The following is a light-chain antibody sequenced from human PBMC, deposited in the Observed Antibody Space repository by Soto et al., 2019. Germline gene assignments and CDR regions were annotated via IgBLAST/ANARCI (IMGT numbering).Light chain of an antibody. CDR2: GAS. V-gene: IGKV3-20*01. Sequence: EIVLTQSPGTLFLSPGERATLSCRASQSVSSNYLAWYQQKPGQAPRLLIYGASSRATGIPDRFIGSGSGTDFTLTISRLEPEDFAVYYCQQYGGSPRVTFGGGTKVEIK. J-gene: IGKJ4*01. CDR1: QSVSSNY. CDR3: QQYGGSPRVT.